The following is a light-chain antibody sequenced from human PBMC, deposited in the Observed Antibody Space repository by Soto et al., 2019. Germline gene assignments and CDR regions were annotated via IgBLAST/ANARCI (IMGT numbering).Light chain of an antibody. CDR1: QSVSSN. V-gene: IGKV3-15*01. J-gene: IGKJ1*01. CDR2: GAS. Sequence: IVMTQSPSTLSVSPGPRSTLACRASQSVSSNLAWYQQKTGQAPRIIIYGASTRATGIPARFSGSWYGTEFTLTISSLQPEDFAVYYCQQYNNWPWTFGQGTKVDIK. CDR3: QQYNNWPWT.